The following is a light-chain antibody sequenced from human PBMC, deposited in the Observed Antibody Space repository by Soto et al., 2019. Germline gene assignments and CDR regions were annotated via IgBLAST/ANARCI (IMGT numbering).Light chain of an antibody. Sequence: QAVVTQEPSLTVSPGGTVTLTCGSSTGTVTSGHYPYWFQQKPDQAPRTLISDISRRLSGTPARFSGSLLGDKAALTLSGAQPEDEADYYCLLYYGGSSVFGTGTKVTVL. CDR2: DIS. CDR3: LLYYGGSSV. V-gene: IGLV7-46*01. J-gene: IGLJ1*01. CDR1: TGTVTSGHY.